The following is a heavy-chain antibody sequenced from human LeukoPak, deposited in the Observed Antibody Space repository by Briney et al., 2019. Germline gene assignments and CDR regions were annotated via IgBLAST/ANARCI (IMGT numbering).Heavy chain of an antibody. CDR2: INPNSGGT. J-gene: IGHJ3*02. CDR3: ARDYYDSSGYYFPDAFDI. Sequence: AASVKVSCKASGYTFTSYYMHWVRQAPGQGLEWMGWINPNSGGTNYAQKFQGRVTMTRDTSISTASMELSRLRSDDTAVYYCARDYYDSSGYYFPDAFDIWGQGTMVTVSS. D-gene: IGHD3-22*01. V-gene: IGHV1-2*02. CDR1: GYTFTSYY.